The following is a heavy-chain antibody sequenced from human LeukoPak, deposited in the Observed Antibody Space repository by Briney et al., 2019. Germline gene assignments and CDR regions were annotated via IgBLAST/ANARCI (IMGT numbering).Heavy chain of an antibody. CDR2: LSDSGGGT. D-gene: IGHD3-22*01. CDR1: GFSLSSYG. Sequence: GGSLRLSCAASGFSLSSYGMTWVRQAPGKQLEWVSTLSDSGGGTYYADSVKGRFTISRDNSRNTLYLQMNSLRAEDTAVYYCARLLAGSGYARDAFDIWGQGTMVTVSS. J-gene: IGHJ3*02. V-gene: IGHV3-23*01. CDR3: ARLLAGSGYARDAFDI.